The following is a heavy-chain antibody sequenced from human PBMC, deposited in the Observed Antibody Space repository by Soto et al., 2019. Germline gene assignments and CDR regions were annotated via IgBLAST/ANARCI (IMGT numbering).Heavy chain of an antibody. CDR3: ARDSGPYSSGWYAGY. CDR1: GFTFKTYT. J-gene: IGHJ4*02. D-gene: IGHD6-19*01. Sequence: GGSLRLSCAASGFTFKTYTMNWVRQAPGKGLEWVSGIYGNGGETFYADSVKGRFTISRDNSKNAVSLQMNSLRAEDTAVYYCARDSGPYSSGWYAGYWGQGTLVTVSS. CDR2: IYGNGGET. V-gene: IGHV3-23*01.